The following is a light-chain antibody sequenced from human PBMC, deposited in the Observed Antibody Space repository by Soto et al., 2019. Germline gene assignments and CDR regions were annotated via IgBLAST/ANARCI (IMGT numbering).Light chain of an antibody. CDR2: AAS. Sequence: EIFLTQSPGTLSLSQWERATLSWGSSQSVNSNYLAWYQQKPGQAPRRLIYAASSRAAGFPDRFSGGGSGTDFTLTLSRLVPADFAVYYCQQFSSYPLTFGGGTKVDIK. CDR1: QSVNSNY. CDR3: QQFSSYPLT. V-gene: IGKV3-20*01. J-gene: IGKJ4*01.